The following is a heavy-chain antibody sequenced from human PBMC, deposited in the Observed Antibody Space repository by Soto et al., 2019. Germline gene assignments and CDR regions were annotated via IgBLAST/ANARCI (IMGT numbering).Heavy chain of an antibody. Sequence: QLQLQESGPGLVKPSETLSLTCTVSGGSISSSSYYWGWIRQPPGKGLEWIGSIYYSGSTYYNPSLTSRVTISVDTSKNQFSLKLSSVTAADTAVYSCARRYTAAHLDYWGQGTLVTVSS. D-gene: IGHD6-13*01. CDR3: ARRYTAAHLDY. CDR1: GGSISSSSYY. J-gene: IGHJ4*02. CDR2: IYYSGST. V-gene: IGHV4-39*01.